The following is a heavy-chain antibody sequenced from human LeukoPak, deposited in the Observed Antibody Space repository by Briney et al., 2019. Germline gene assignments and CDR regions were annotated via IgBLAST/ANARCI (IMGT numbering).Heavy chain of an antibody. Sequence: PGGSLRLSCAASGFTFSSYTMNWVRQAPGKGLEWVSSISSSSSYIYYADSVKGRFTISRDNAKNSLYLQMNSLRAEDTAVYYCARSSRLAFDYWGQGTLVTVSS. J-gene: IGHJ4*02. CDR3: ARSSRLAFDY. CDR1: GFTFSSYT. D-gene: IGHD6-6*01. CDR2: ISSSSSYI. V-gene: IGHV3-21*01.